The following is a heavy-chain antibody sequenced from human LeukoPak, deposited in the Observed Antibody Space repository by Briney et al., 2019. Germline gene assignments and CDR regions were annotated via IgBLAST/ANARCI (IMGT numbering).Heavy chain of an antibody. D-gene: IGHD3-10*01. V-gene: IGHV1-69*13. J-gene: IGHJ6*04. CDR1: GGTFSSYA. CDR2: IIPIFGTA. Sequence: SVKVSCKASGGTFSSYAISWVRQAPGQGLEWMGGIIPIFGTANYAQKFQGGVTITADESTSTAYMELSSLRSEDTAVYYCARGLEWFGEFYYGMDVWGKGTTVTVSS. CDR3: ARGLEWFGEFYYGMDV.